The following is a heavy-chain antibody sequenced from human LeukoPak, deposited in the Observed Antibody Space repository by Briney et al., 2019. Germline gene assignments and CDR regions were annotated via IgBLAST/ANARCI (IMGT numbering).Heavy chain of an antibody. CDR1: GYTFTGYY. Sequence: ASVKVSCKASGYTFTGYYMHWVRQAPGQGLEWMGWINPNSGGTNYAQKFQGRVTMTRDTSISTAYMELSRLRSDDTAVYYCARVGSIAAAGRLNWFDPWGQGTLVTVSS. V-gene: IGHV1-2*02. CDR2: INPNSGGT. CDR3: ARVGSIAAAGRLNWFDP. D-gene: IGHD6-13*01. J-gene: IGHJ5*02.